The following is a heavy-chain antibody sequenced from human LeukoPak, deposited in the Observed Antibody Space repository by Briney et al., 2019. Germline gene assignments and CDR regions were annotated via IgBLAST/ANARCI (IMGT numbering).Heavy chain of an antibody. CDR2: INPSGGST. Sequence: ASVKVSCKASGYTFTSYYMHWVRHAPGQGLEWMGIINPSGGSTTYAQKFQGRVTMTRDTSTSTAHMELRSLRSEDTAVYYCAREPSPMVRGYSPAYWGQGTLVTVSS. CDR3: AREPSPMVRGYSPAY. CDR1: GYTFTSYY. J-gene: IGHJ4*02. D-gene: IGHD3-10*01. V-gene: IGHV1-46*01.